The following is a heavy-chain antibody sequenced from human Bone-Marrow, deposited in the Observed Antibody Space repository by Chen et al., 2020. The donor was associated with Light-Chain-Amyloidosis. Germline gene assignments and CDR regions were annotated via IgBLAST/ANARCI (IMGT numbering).Heavy chain of an antibody. V-gene: IGHV4-61*08. J-gene: IGHJ6*02. CDR3: VGQGYYSYSMDV. CDR1: GGSVNSGDDY. CDR2: IYYSGIA. Sequence: VKPSETLSLTCTVSGGSVNSGDDYWTWIRQPPGKGLEWIGYIYYSGIANYNASLKSRVTISXDTSKXXXXXXLNSVTAADTAVYYCVGQGYYSYSMDVWGQGTTVIVSS.